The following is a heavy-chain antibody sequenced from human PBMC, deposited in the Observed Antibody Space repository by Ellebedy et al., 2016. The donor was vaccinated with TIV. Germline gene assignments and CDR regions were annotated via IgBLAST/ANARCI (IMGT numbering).Heavy chain of an antibody. V-gene: IGHV3-7*01. J-gene: IGHJ4*02. D-gene: IGHD6-19*01. CDR2: IKHDGSDT. Sequence: PGGSLRLSCAASGFTFVSYCMGWVRQAPGKGLEWVANIKHDGSDTSYVDSVKGRFTVSRDNAKNSVYLQMNSLRDEDTAVYYCAREPNGWYHFDSWGQGTLVTVSS. CDR3: AREPNGWYHFDS. CDR1: GFTFVSYC.